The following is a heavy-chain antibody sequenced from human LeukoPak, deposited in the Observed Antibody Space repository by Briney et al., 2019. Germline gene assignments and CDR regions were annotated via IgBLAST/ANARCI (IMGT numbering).Heavy chain of an antibody. Sequence: GGSLRLSCAASGFTFSSYAMSWVRQAPGKGLEWVAVIWYDGSKTYYADSVKGRFTISRDNPKSMLYLEMNSPRAEDTAVYYCARDGPDLDLDYWGQGTLVTVSS. CDR3: ARDGPDLDLDY. V-gene: IGHV3-33*08. CDR1: GFTFSSYA. D-gene: IGHD3/OR15-3a*01. J-gene: IGHJ4*02. CDR2: IWYDGSKT.